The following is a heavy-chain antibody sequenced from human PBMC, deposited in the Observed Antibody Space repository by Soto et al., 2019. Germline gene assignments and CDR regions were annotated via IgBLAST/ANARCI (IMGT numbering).Heavy chain of an antibody. CDR2: INPKSGGT. J-gene: IGHJ6*02. D-gene: IGHD2-8*01. CDR1: GYSFTDYH. V-gene: IGHV1-2*04. Sequence: ASVKVSCKASGYSFTDYHIHWVRQAPGQGLEWLGRINPKSGGTSPAQKVQGWVTMTTDTSISTASMALTRLTSDDTAIYYCARGDSTDCSNGVCSFFYNHDMDVGGQGTTVTGSS. CDR3: ARGDSTDCSNGVCSFFYNHDMDV.